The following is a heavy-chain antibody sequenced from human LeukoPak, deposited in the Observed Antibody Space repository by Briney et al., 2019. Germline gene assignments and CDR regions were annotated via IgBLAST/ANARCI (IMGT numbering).Heavy chain of an antibody. CDR3: ARRLLGYCSGGSCYSGYFQH. CDR1: GYSISSGHY. V-gene: IGHV4-38-2*02. D-gene: IGHD2-15*01. J-gene: IGHJ1*01. Sequence: SETLSLTCTVSGYSISSGHYWGWIRQPPGKGLEWIGSMYHSGSTYYNPPLKSRVTISVDTSKNQFSLKLSSVTAADTAVYYCARRLLGYCSGGSCYSGYFQHWGQGTLVTVSS. CDR2: MYHSGST.